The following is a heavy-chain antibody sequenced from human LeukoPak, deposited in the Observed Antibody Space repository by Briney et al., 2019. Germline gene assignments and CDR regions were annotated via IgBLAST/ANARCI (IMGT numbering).Heavy chain of an antibody. CDR3: ARAPNYSSGPFDS. CDR1: GGSVSSSSYY. V-gene: IGHV4-39*07. D-gene: IGHD6-19*01. Sequence: SETLSLTCTVSGGSVSSSSYYWGWIRQPPGKGLEWIGSIYYSGSTYYTPPLKSRVTISVDTSKNQFSLKLSSVTAADTAVYYCARAPNYSSGPFDSWGQGTLVTVSS. J-gene: IGHJ4*02. CDR2: IYYSGST.